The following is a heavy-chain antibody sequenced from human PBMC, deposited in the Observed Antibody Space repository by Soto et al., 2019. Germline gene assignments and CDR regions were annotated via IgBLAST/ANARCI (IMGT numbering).Heavy chain of an antibody. J-gene: IGHJ4*02. Sequence: PGGSLRLSCAASEFTFSNYAVTWVRQAPGKGLEWVSTISGSGGSTYYADSVKGRFTISRDNSKNTLYLQMNSLRAEDTAVYYCARTYSHEADYFDFRGQGTLVTVSS. CDR1: EFTFSNYA. CDR3: ARTYSHEADYFDF. D-gene: IGHD2-15*01. CDR2: ISGSGGST. V-gene: IGHV3-23*01.